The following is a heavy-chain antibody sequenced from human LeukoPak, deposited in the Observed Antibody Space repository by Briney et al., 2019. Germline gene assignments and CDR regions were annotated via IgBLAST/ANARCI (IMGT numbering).Heavy chain of an antibody. CDR1: GYTFTGYY. D-gene: IGHD2-2*01. CDR2: INPNSGGT. V-gene: IGHV1-2*02. Sequence: GASVKVSCKASGYTFTGYYMHWVRQAPGQGLEWMGWINPNSGGTNYAQKFQGRVTMTRDTSISTAYMELSRLRSDDTAVYYCARDPIPISPQGYCSSTSCLNYYYYMDVWGKGTTVTVSS. CDR3: ARDPIPISPQGYCSSTSCLNYYYYMDV. J-gene: IGHJ6*03.